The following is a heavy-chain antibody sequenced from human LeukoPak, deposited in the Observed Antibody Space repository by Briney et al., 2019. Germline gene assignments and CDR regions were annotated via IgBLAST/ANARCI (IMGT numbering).Heavy chain of an antibody. D-gene: IGHD3-10*01. J-gene: IGHJ5*02. Sequence: SETLSLTCAVYGASFSGYYWSWIRQPPGKGLEWLGEINHSGSTNYNPSLKGRVTISVDRSKNQFSLNLNFVTAADTALYYCARGDGSGSGRWFDPWGQGTLITVSS. CDR3: ARGDGSGSGRWFDP. CDR1: GASFSGYY. CDR2: INHSGST. V-gene: IGHV4-34*01.